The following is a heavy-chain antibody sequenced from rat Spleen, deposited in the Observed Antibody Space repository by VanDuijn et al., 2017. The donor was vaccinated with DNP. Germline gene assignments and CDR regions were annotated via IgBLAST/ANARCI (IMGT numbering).Heavy chain of an antibody. CDR2: IWSGGNT. V-gene: IGHV2S13*01. Sequence: QVQLKESGPGLVQPSRTLSLTCTVSGFSLTSYNVHWVRQPPGKGLEWMGVIWSGGNTDYNSALKPRLSISRDTSESQVFLKMDSVQTEDTAMYFCARSQGYYYDGSYYPFAYWGQGILVTVSS. CDR3: ARSQGYYYDGSYYPFAY. CDR1: GFSLTSYN. J-gene: IGHJ3*01. D-gene: IGHD1-12*02.